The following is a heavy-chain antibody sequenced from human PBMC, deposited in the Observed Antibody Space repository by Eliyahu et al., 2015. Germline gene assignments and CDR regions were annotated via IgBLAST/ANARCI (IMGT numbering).Heavy chain of an antibody. Sequence: QVQLVQSGAEVKKPGASVKVSCKASGYTFTGYYMHWVRQAPGQGLEWMGWINPNSGGTNYAEKFQGRVTMTRDTSTNTAYMELSSLKFDDTALYYCGRGPAAYDPFDVWGQGTMVTVSS. J-gene: IGHJ3*01. CDR2: INPNSGGT. V-gene: IGHV1-2*02. CDR1: GYTFTGYY. D-gene: IGHD2-2*01. CDR3: GRGPAAYDPFDV.